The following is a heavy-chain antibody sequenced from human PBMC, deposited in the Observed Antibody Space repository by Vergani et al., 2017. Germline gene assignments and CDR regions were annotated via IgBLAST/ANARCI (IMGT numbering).Heavy chain of an antibody. CDR1: GGTFNIYT. Sequence: QVQLVQSGAEVKKPGSSVKVSCKASGGTFNIYTLNWVRQAPGQGLEWMGRIIPVLGIANYAQRFQGRVTITADKSTNTAYMELSSLRSEDTAVYYCARGSGNYYDFWSGYYSYYYYMDVWGKGTTVTVSS. CDR3: ARGSGNYYDFWSGYYSYYYYMDV. V-gene: IGHV1-69*02. J-gene: IGHJ6*03. CDR2: IIPVLGIA. D-gene: IGHD3-3*01.